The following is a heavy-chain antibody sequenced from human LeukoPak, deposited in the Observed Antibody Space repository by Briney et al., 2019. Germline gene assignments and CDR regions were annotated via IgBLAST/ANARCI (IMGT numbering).Heavy chain of an antibody. Sequence: GGSLRLSCAASGFTFSSYEMNWVRQAPGKGLEWVSYISSSGSTIYYADSVKGRFTISRDNAKNSLYLQMNSLRSEDTAVYYCARGRDIVVVPAAIEMKYYYGSGSYYNGPFDYWGQGTLVTVSS. V-gene: IGHV3-48*03. CDR2: ISSSGSTI. CDR3: ARGRDIVVVPAAIEMKYYYGSGSYYNGPFDY. CDR1: GFTFSSYE. J-gene: IGHJ4*02. D-gene: IGHD3-10*01.